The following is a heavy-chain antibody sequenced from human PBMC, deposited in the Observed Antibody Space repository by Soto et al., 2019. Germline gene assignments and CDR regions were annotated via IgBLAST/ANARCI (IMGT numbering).Heavy chain of an antibody. CDR3: ARERIMITFGGVIVENWFDP. V-gene: IGHV4-30-4*01. D-gene: IGHD3-16*02. Sequence: SETLSLTCTVSGGSISSGDYYWSWIRQPPGKGLEWIGYIYYSGSTYYNPSLKSRVTISVDTSKNQFFLKLSSVTAADTAVYYCARERIMITFGGVIVENWFDPWGQGTLVTVSS. CDR1: GGSISSGDYY. J-gene: IGHJ5*02. CDR2: IYYSGST.